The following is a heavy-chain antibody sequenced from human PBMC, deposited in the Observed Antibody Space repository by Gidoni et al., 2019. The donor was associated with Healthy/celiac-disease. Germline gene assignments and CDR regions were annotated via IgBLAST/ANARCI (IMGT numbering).Heavy chain of an antibody. D-gene: IGHD2-21*02. V-gene: IGHV3-15*01. Sequence: SCAASGFTFSNAWMSWVRQAPGKGLEWVGRIKSKTDGGTTDYAAPVKGRFTISRDDSKNTLYLKMNSLKTEDTAVYYCTTGVTVVTPDDAFDIWGQGTMVTVSS. J-gene: IGHJ3*02. CDR3: TTGVTVVTPDDAFDI. CDR2: IKSKTDGGTT. CDR1: GFTFSNAW.